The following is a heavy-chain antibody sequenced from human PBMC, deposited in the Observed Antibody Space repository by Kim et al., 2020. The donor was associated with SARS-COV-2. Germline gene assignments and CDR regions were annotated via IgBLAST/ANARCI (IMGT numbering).Heavy chain of an antibody. CDR2: IYYSGNT. CDR3: ARGAGKNSFDY. V-gene: IGHV4-59*01. Sequence: SETLSLTCTVSGGSISSYYWSWIRQPPGKGLEWIGYIYYSGNTNYNPSLKSRVTISVDTSKNQFSLKLSSVTAADTAVYYCARGAGKNSFDYWGQGTLVTVSS. J-gene: IGHJ4*02. CDR1: GGSISSYY. D-gene: IGHD6-19*01.